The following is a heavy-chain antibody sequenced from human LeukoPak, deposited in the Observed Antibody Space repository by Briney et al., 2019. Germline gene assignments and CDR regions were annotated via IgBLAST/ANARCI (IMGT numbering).Heavy chain of an antibody. D-gene: IGHD3-3*01. Sequence: SETLSLTCAVYGGSFSGYCWSWIRQPPGKGLEWIGEINHSGSTNYNPSLKSRVTISVDTSKNQFSLKLSSVTAADTAVYYCARGSNLYNFWSGYSTGYSQHGGQGTLVTVSS. V-gene: IGHV4-34*01. J-gene: IGHJ1*01. CDR2: INHSGST. CDR3: ARGSNLYNFWSGYSTGYSQH. CDR1: GGSFSGYC.